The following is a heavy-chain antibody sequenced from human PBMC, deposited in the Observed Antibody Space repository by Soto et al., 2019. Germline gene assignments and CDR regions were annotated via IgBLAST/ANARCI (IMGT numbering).Heavy chain of an antibody. CDR2: IFYNGNT. CDR3: ARCADSIGWYAQCYFDY. V-gene: IGHV4-59*01. D-gene: IGHD6-19*01. J-gene: IGHJ4*02. Sequence: PSETLSLTCTVSGDSISSYYWSWIRQPPGKGLEWLGYIFYNGNTNYNPSLKSRVTISVDTSKNQFSLNLSSVTAADTAVDYCARCADSIGWYAQCYFDYRGQGTLVTVPS. CDR1: GDSISSYY.